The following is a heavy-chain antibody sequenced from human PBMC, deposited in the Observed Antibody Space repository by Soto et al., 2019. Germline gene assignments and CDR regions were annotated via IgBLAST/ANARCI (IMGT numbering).Heavy chain of an antibody. D-gene: IGHD6-6*01. CDR1: GYTFTSYD. Sequence: VKVSCKVSGYTFTSYDINWVRQATGQGFEWMAWMSPDSGKTGYAQKFRDRVTMTRDTSTNTAYMELSSLTSEDTAVYYCVRGPGYSSSSTAYWGQGTQVTVSS. J-gene: IGHJ4*02. CDR3: VRGPGYSSSSTAY. V-gene: IGHV1-8*01. CDR2: MSPDSGKT.